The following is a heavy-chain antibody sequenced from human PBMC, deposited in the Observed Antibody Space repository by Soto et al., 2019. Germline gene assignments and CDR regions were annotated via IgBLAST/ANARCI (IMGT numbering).Heavy chain of an antibody. CDR2: ITPGTGAT. CDR1: GYTFNTYT. D-gene: IGHD6-19*01. Sequence: QVQLVQSVAEVKRPGASVKDSCKGLGYTFNTYTLHWVRQAPGQGLEWIGWITPGTGATKYSRKFQGRVSWTRDTSASTAHMELSRLGSEDTAVYYCARIMAGAYKGLDYCGQGTLVTVSS. J-gene: IGHJ4*02. V-gene: IGHV1-3*01. CDR3: ARIMAGAYKGLDY.